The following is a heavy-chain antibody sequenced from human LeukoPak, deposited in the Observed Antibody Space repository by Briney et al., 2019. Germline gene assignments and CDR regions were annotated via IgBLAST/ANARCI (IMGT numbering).Heavy chain of an antibody. CDR3: ARDSPKGAYYYYYYMDV. J-gene: IGHJ6*03. CDR1: GGSISSYY. V-gene: IGHV4-59*01. D-gene: IGHD3-16*01. Sequence: PSETLSLTCTVSGGSISSYYWSWIRQPPGKGLEWIGYIYYSGSTNYNPSLKSRVTISVDTSKNQFSLKLSSVTAADTAVYYCARDSPKGAYYYYYYMDVWGKGTTVTASS. CDR2: IYYSGST.